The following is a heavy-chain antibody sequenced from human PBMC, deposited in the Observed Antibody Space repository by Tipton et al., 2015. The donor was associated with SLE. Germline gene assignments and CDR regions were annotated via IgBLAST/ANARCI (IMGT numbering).Heavy chain of an antibody. J-gene: IGHJ6*03. CDR3: ARGRGSSSSYYYYYMDV. D-gene: IGHD6-6*01. CDR2: IYHSGTT. CDR1: GGSISNNYW. V-gene: IGHV4-4*02. Sequence: TLSLTCAVSGGSISNNYWWSWVRQSPEKGLEWIGEIYHSGTTKYNPSLVSRVTMSVDTSKNQFSLKLSSVTAADTAVYYCARGRGSSSSYYYYYMDVWGKGTTVTVSS.